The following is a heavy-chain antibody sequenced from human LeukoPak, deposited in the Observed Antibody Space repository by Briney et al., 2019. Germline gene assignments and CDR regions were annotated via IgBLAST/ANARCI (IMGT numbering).Heavy chain of an antibody. J-gene: IGHJ6*02. V-gene: IGHV4-39*01. D-gene: IGHD3-10*01. CDR3: ARRTMLRGVPDV. CDR1: GGSISSSTYY. Sequence: SETLSLTCTVSGGSISSSTYYWGWIRQPPGKGLEWIGNIYYSGSTYYNPSLKSRVSISVDTSKTQFSLKLSSVTAADTAVYYCARRTMLRGVPDVWGQGTTVIVSS. CDR2: IYYSGST.